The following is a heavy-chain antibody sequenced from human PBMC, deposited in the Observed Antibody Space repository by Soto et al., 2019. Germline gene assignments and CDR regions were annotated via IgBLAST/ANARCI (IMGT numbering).Heavy chain of an antibody. J-gene: IGHJ4*02. V-gene: IGHV3-21*01. CDR3: ARASCSSTACYIPDYFDY. Sequence: GGSLRLSCTASGFTVSDFSLVWVRQGPQKGLEWVASITRYSDYGYYAGSVEGRFTISRDNAKNTLFLHMDDLRAEDTAMYFCARASCSSTACYIPDYFDYWGQGTMVTVSS. CDR1: GFTVSDFS. D-gene: IGHD2-2*02. CDR2: ITRYSDYG.